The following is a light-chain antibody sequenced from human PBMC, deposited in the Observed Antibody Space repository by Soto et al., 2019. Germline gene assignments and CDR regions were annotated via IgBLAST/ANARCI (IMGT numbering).Light chain of an antibody. J-gene: IGKJ2*01. CDR1: QGVTYY. Sequence: DIQLTQSPSSLSASVGDRVTITCRASQGVTYYLNWYQQKPGRAPRLLIFVASSLQSGVPSRFSGSGSGTDYTLTISSLQPEDFATYYCQQSYNIPYTFGQGTKLEIK. V-gene: IGKV1-39*01. CDR2: VAS. CDR3: QQSYNIPYT.